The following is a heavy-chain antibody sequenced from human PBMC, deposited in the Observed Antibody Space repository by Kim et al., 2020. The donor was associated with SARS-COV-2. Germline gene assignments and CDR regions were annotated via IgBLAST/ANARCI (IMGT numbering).Heavy chain of an antibody. Sequence: SETLSLTCAVYGGSFSGYYWSWIRQPPGKGLEWIGEINHSGSTNYNPSLKSRVTISVDTSKNQFSLKLSSVTAADTAVYYCARVAKRWLHYFDYWGQGTLVTVSS. CDR1: GGSFSGYY. D-gene: IGHD5-12*01. J-gene: IGHJ4*02. CDR2: INHSGST. CDR3: ARVAKRWLHYFDY. V-gene: IGHV4-34*01.